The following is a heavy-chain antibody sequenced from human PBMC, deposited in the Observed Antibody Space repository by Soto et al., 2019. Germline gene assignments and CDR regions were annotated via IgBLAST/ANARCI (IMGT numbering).Heavy chain of an antibody. D-gene: IGHD2-15*01. J-gene: IGHJ4*02. Sequence: VSCKASGGTFSSYAISWVRQAPGQGLEWMGGIIPIFGTANYAQKFQGRVTITADKSTSTAYMALSSLRSEDTAVYYCARGGGYCSGGSCYGDFDYWGQGTLVTVAS. V-gene: IGHV1-69*06. CDR3: ARGGGYCSGGSCYGDFDY. CDR2: IIPIFGTA. CDR1: GGTFSSYA.